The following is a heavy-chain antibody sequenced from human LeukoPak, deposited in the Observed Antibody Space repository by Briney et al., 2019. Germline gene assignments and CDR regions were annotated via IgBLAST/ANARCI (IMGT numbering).Heavy chain of an antibody. CDR1: GGSISSGGYY. CDR3: ARRPSGRYFDY. V-gene: IGHV4-39*01. J-gene: IGHJ4*02. D-gene: IGHD4-17*01. Sequence: SETLSLTCTVSGGSISSGGYYWSWIRQHPGKGLEWIGSIYYSGSTYYNPSLKSRVTISVDTSKNQFSLKLSSVTAADTAVYYCARRPSGRYFDYWGQGTLVTVSS. CDR2: IYYSGST.